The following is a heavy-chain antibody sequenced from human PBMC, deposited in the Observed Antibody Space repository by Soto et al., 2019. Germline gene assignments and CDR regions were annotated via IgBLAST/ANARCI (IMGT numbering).Heavy chain of an antibody. V-gene: IGHV3-11*01. CDR3: AREAGKVDY. J-gene: IGHJ4*02. CDR1: GFTFSDNY. Sequence: QVQLVESGGGLVKPGGSLRLSCVGSGFTFSDNYISWLRQAPGKGLEWLSYISSSGTTIYYADSVKGRFSMSRDNAKNSVYLQMNSLRAEDSAVYYCAREAGKVDYWGQGTLVTVSS. CDR2: ISSSGTTI. D-gene: IGHD6-19*01.